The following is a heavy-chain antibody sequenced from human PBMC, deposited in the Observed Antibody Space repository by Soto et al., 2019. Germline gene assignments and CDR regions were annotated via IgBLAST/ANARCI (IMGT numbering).Heavy chain of an antibody. CDR3: ASSGGINAFDI. J-gene: IGHJ3*02. Sequence: GGSLRLSCAASGFTVSSNYMSRVRQAPGKGLEWVSVIYSGGSTYYADSVKGRFTISRDNSKNTLYLQMNSLRAEDTAVYYCASSGGINAFDIWGQGTMVTVSS. V-gene: IGHV3-66*01. D-gene: IGHD2-15*01. CDR1: GFTVSSNY. CDR2: IYSGGST.